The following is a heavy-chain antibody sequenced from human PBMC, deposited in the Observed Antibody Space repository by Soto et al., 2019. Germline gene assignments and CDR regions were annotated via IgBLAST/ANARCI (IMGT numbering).Heavy chain of an antibody. CDR3: ARISPDQRYSSGPNYFDY. CDR2: IKQDGSEK. Sequence: LSLTCAASGFTFSSYWMSWVRQAPGKGLEWVANIKQDGSEKYYVDSVKGRFTISRDNAKNSLYLQMNSLRAEDTAVYYCARISPDQRYSSGPNYFDYWGQGTLVTVSS. CDR1: GFTFSSYW. J-gene: IGHJ4*02. V-gene: IGHV3-7*01. D-gene: IGHD6-19*01.